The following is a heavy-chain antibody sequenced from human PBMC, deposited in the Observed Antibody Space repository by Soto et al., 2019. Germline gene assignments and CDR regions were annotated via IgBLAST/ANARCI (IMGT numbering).Heavy chain of an antibody. CDR2: VTGSGGFA. Sequence: GGSLRLSCAASGFTFNNYVMGWIRRAPGKGLEWLSAVTGSGGFAIYSDSVRGRFFISRDNSKNTLYLQMNSLRVDDTAVYYCAKSFGTLIVRIFDYWGQGILVTASS. V-gene: IGHV3-23*01. CDR3: AKSFGTLIVRIFDY. CDR1: GFTFNNYV. J-gene: IGHJ4*02. D-gene: IGHD3-3*01.